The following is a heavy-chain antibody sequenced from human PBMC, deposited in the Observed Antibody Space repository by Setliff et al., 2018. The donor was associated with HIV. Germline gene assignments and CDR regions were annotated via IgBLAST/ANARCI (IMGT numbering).Heavy chain of an antibody. J-gene: IGHJ6*03. CDR2: IFYKGST. CDR3: VRTNYYYYYMDI. V-gene: IGHV4-31*03. Sequence: SETLSLTCTVSGGSISTGDYYWAWIRHYPGKGLEWIGYIFYKGSTFYNPSLKSRVSISVLRSTDQFFLRLNSVTAADTAVYYCVRTNYYYYYMDIWGKGTTVTVSS. CDR1: GGSISTGDYY.